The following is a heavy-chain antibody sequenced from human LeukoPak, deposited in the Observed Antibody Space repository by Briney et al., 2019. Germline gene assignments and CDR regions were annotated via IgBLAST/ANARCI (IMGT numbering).Heavy chain of an antibody. CDR2: IYYSGST. CDR3: ARHSNNRKRYFDY. J-gene: IGHJ4*02. V-gene: IGHV4-59*08. CDR1: GVSISSYY. Sequence: SETLSLTCTGSGVSISSYYWSWIRQPPGKGLEWIGYIYYSGSTNYNPSLKSRVTISVDTSKNQFSLKLSSVAAADTAVYYCARHSNNRKRYFDYWGQGTLVTVSS.